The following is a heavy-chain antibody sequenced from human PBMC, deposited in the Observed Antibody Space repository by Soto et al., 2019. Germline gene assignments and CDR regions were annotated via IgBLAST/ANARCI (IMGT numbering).Heavy chain of an antibody. Sequence: PSETLSLTCTVSGASISSYYWSWIRQPAGKGLEWVGRFYTSGRTNYNPSLKSRVTMSVHTSKNQFSLKVNSVTAADTAVYYCARAMFYYDGSPEGYWGQGTLVTVSS. CDR1: GASISSYY. CDR3: ARAMFYYDGSPEGY. V-gene: IGHV4-4*07. J-gene: IGHJ4*02. D-gene: IGHD3-22*01. CDR2: FYTSGRT.